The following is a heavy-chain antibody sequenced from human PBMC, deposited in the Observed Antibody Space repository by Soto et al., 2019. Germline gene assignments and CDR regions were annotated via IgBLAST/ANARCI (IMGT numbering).Heavy chain of an antibody. CDR2: IYPGDSDT. D-gene: IGHD3-22*01. V-gene: IGHV5-51*01. J-gene: IGHJ6*02. CDR1: GYSFTSYW. CDR3: ARQSFYDSSGYYYDYYYGMDV. Sequence: GESLKISCKGSGYSFTSYWIGWVRQMPGKCLEWMGIIYPGDSDTRYSPSFQGQVTISADKSISTAYLQWSSLKASDTAMYYCARQSFYDSSGYYYDYYYGMDVWGQGTTVTVSS.